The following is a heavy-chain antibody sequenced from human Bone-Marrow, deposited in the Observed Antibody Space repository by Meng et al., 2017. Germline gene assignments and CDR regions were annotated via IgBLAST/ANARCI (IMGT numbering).Heavy chain of an antibody. V-gene: IGHV4-34*01. J-gene: IGHJ4*02. CDR2: INHSGST. CDR1: GGSFSGYY. Sequence: QVQPQQWGAGLLKPSETLSRTCAAYGGSFSGYYWSWFRQPPGKGLELIGEINHSGSTNYNPSLKSRVTISVDTSKNQFSLKLSSVTAADTAVYYCARVAYRWGGDCSYFDYWGQGTLVTVSS. CDR3: ARVAYRWGGDCSYFDY. D-gene: IGHD2-21*02.